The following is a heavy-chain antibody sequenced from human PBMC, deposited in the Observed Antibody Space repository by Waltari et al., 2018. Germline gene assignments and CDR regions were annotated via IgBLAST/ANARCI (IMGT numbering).Heavy chain of an antibody. Sequence: EVQLLESGGGLVQPGGSLRLSCAASGFTFNNYVMTWVRQAPGKGLGGVSGVSSRGSITYYADSVKGRFTISRDNSKNTLSLQMNSLRVDDTAVYYCAKVYGSGWSPGEYWGLGTLVTVSS. CDR1: GFTFNNYV. J-gene: IGHJ4*02. CDR3: AKVYGSGWSPGEY. V-gene: IGHV3-23*01. D-gene: IGHD6-19*01. CDR2: VSSRGSIT.